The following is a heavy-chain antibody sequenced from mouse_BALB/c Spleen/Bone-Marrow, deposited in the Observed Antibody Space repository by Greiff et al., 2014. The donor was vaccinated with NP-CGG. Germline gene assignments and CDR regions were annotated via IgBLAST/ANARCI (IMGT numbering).Heavy chain of an antibody. D-gene: IGHD2-3*01. J-gene: IGHJ4*01. Sequence: VQLKESGGGLVKPGGSLKLSCAASGFTFSDYYMYWVCQTPEKRLEWVATISDGGSYTYYPDSVKGRFTISRDNVKNNLYLQMSSLKSEDTAMYYCARGPHDDDMDYWGQGTSVTVSS. V-gene: IGHV5-4*02. CDR1: GFTFSDYY. CDR3: ARGPHDDDMDY. CDR2: ISDGGSYT.